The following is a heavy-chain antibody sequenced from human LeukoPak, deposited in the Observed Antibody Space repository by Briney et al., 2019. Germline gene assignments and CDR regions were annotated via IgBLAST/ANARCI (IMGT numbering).Heavy chain of an antibody. D-gene: IGHD5/OR15-5a*01. CDR1: DDSISRRGYY. J-gene: IGHJ4*02. V-gene: IGHV4-31*03. CDR3: ANSLPTVSTRNYFDY. CDR2: IYYNGRSGNT. Sequence: SETLSLTCSVSDDSISRRGYYWSWIRQRPGMGLEWMGYIYYNGRSGNTYYNLALKSRVTMSIDTREKHFSLRLTSVTAADTAVYYCANSLPTVSTRNYFDYWGQGTLVIVSS.